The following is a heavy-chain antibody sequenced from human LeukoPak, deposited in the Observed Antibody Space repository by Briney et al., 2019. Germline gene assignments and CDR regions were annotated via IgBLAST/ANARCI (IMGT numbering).Heavy chain of an antibody. D-gene: IGHD3-10*01. CDR2: IKTSGST. CDR1: DGSISSGSYY. V-gene: IGHV4-61*02. CDR3: ARVRRMVRGVIFADFDY. J-gene: IGHJ4*02. Sequence: PSETLSLTCTVSDGSISSGSYYWSWIRQPAGKGLEWIGRIKTSGSTNYNPSLKSRVTISVDTSKNQFSLKLSSVTAADTAVYYCARVRRMVRGVIFADFDYWGQGTLVTVSS.